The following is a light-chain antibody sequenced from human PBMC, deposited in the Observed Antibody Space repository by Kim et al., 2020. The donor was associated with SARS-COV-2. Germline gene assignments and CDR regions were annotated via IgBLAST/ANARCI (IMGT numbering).Light chain of an antibody. CDR1: NSDIGTYNY. J-gene: IGLJ1*01. V-gene: IGLV2-11*03. Sequence: SPGQSVTISCTGTNSDIGTYNYVSWYQQHPGKAPKLMIYDVFTRPSGVPDRFSGSKSGNTASLLISGLEAEDEADYYCCSYGDTYVFGTGTKVTVL. CDR2: DVF. CDR3: CSYGDTYV.